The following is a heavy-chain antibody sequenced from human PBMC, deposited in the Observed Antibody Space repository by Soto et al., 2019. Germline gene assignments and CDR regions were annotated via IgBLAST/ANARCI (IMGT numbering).Heavy chain of an antibody. J-gene: IGHJ6*02. D-gene: IGHD3-3*01. CDR3: ARHGPFFSYYAMDV. Sequence: SETLSLTCTVSGGSISSGGYYWSWIRQHPGKGLEWIGYIYYSGSTYYNPSLKSRVTISVDTSKNQFSLKLSSVTAADTAVYYCARHGPFFSYYAMDVWGQGTTVTVSS. CDR1: GGSISSGGYY. CDR2: IYYSGST. V-gene: IGHV4-39*01.